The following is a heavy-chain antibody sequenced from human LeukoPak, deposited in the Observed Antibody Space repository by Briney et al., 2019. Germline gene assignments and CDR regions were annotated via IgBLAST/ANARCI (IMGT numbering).Heavy chain of an antibody. V-gene: IGHV1-46*01. J-gene: IGHJ4*02. CDR1: VYTFTNYY. D-gene: IGHD3-10*01. Sequence: ASVKVSCKASVYTFTNYYMHWVRQAHGQGLEWMGLIHPNDGDTKYAQEFQDRVTVTRDTSTSTVYMELSSLRSEDTAVYYCATYTQSGAQGVSDYWGQGTLVTVSS. CDR3: ATYTQSGAQGVSDY. CDR2: IHPNDGDT.